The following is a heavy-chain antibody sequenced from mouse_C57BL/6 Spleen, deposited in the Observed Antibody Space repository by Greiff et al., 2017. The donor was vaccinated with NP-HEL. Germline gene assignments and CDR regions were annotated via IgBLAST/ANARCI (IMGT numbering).Heavy chain of an antibody. CDR1: GFTFSDYG. J-gene: IGHJ2*01. D-gene: IGHD1-1*01. V-gene: IGHV5-17*01. Sequence: EVKVVESGGGLVKPGGSLKLSCAASGFTFSDYGMHWVRQAPEKGLEWVAYISSGSSTIYYADTVKGRFTISSDNAKNTLFLQMTRLRSEDTAMYYCAREAGSSGFDYWGQGTTLTVSS. CDR3: AREAGSSGFDY. CDR2: ISSGSSTI.